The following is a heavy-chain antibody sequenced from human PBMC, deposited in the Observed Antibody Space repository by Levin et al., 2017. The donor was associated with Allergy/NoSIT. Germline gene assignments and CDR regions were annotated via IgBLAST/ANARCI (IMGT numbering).Heavy chain of an antibody. D-gene: IGHD3-10*01. J-gene: IGHJ6*02. CDR1: GYTLTELS. CDR3: ATGITMVRGVISSYYYYGMDV. CDR2: FDPEDGET. V-gene: IGHV1-24*01. Sequence: AASVKVSCKVSGYTLTELSMHWVRQAPGKGLEWMGGFDPEDGETIYAQKFQGRVTMTEDTSTDTAYMELSSLRSEDTAVYYCATGITMVRGVISSYYYYGMDVWGQGTTVTVSS.